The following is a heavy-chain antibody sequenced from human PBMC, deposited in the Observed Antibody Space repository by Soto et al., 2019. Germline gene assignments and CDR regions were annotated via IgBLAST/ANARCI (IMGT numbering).Heavy chain of an antibody. CDR1: GDSVSSNSAA. Sequence: SQTLSLTCAISGDSVSSNSAAWNWIRQSPSRGLEWLGRTYYRSKWYNDYAVSVKSRITINPDTSKNQFSLQLNSVTPEDTAVYYCARGEIVVVPAAMLGYYYYYMDVWGKGTTVTVSS. CDR3: ARGEIVVVPAAMLGYYYYYMDV. J-gene: IGHJ6*03. D-gene: IGHD2-2*01. V-gene: IGHV6-1*01. CDR2: TYYRSKWYN.